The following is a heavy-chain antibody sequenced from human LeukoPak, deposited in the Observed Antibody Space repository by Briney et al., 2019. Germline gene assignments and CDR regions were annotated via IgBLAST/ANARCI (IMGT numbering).Heavy chain of an antibody. CDR1: GFTFSSYA. CDR3: AKCRYSYGRSFDY. CDR2: ISGSGGST. Sequence: GGSLRLSCAASGFTFSSYAMSWVRQAPGKGLEWVSAISGSGGSTYYADSVKGRFTISRDNSKNTLYLQMNSLRAEVTAVYYCAKCRYSYGRSFDYWGQGTLVTVSS. V-gene: IGHV3-23*01. D-gene: IGHD5-18*01. J-gene: IGHJ4*02.